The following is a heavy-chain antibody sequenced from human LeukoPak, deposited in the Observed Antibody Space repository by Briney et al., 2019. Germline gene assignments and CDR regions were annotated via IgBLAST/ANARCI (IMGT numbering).Heavy chain of an antibody. CDR1: GFTFDDYG. CDR3: ARARDWKQLVRTRYYYYYMDV. D-gene: IGHD6-6*01. Sequence: GGSLRLSCAASGFTFDDYGMSWVRQAPGKGLEWVSGINWNGGSTGYADSVKGRFTISRDNAKNSLYLQMNSLRAEDTALYYCARARDWKQLVRTRYYYYYMDVWGKGTTVTVSS. V-gene: IGHV3-20*04. CDR2: INWNGGST. J-gene: IGHJ6*03.